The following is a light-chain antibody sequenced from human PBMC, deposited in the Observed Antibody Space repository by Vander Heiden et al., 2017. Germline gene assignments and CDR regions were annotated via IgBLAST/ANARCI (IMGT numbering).Light chain of an antibody. CDR3: CSYAGSSTVV. V-gene: IGLV2-23*01. CDR2: EGS. J-gene: IGLJ2*01. CDR1: SSDVGSDNL. Sequence: QSALTPPASVSGSPGPSITISCTGTSSDVGSDNLVSWYQQHPGKAPKLRIYEGSKRPSGVSNRFSGAKSGNKASLTISGLQAEDEADEYCCSYAGSSTVVFGGGTKLTVL.